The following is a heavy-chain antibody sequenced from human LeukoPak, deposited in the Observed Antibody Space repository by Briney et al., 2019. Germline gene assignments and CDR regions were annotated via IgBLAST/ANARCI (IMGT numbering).Heavy chain of an antibody. CDR2: ISSSSSYI. V-gene: IGHV3-21*01. J-gene: IGHJ3*02. Sequence: GGSLGLSCAASGFTFSSYSMNWVRQAPGKGLEWVSSISSSSSYIYYADSVKGRFTISRDDAKNSLFLQMTGLRAEDTAVYYCVRDHLWAFDIWGQGTVVTVSS. D-gene: IGHD2-21*01. CDR3: VRDHLWAFDI. CDR1: GFTFSSYS.